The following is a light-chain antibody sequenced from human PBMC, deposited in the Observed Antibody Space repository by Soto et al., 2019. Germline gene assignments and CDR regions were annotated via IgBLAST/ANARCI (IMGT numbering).Light chain of an antibody. J-gene: IGLJ3*02. CDR2: RNN. CDR3: QSYDSSLSGSV. Sequence: QSVLTQPPSVSGAPGQRVIISCTGSSSNIGANFDVHWYQHLPGTAPKLLIYRNNNRPSGVSDRFSGSKSGSSASLAITGLQAEVEADYYCQSYDSSLSGSVFGGGTKLTVL. CDR1: SSNIGANFD. V-gene: IGLV1-40*01.